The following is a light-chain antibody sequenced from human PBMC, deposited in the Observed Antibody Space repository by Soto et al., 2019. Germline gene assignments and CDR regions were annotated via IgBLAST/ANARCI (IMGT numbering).Light chain of an antibody. CDR1: SSNIGAGYD. V-gene: IGLV1-40*01. CDR2: GNS. Sequence: QSVLTQPPSVSGAPGQRVTISCTGSSSNIGAGYDVHWYQQLPGTAPKLLIYGNSNRPSGVPDRFSGSKSGTSASLAITGRQAGDEADYYCQSYDSSLSVVLFGGGTKLTVL. CDR3: QSYDSSLSVVL. J-gene: IGLJ3*02.